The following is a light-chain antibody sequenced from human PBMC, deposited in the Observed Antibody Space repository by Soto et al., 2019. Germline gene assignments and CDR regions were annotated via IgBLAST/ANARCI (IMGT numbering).Light chain of an antibody. CDR3: SSYAGSSSFDV. J-gene: IGLJ1*01. CDR2: GVS. Sequence: QSALTQPPSASGSPGQSVTISCTGTNSDVGGYNYVSWYQQHPGKAPKLMIYGVSKRPSGVPDRFSGSKSGNTASLTVSGLQAEDEAGYYCSSYAGSSSFDVFGTGTKATV. CDR1: NSDVGGYNY. V-gene: IGLV2-8*01.